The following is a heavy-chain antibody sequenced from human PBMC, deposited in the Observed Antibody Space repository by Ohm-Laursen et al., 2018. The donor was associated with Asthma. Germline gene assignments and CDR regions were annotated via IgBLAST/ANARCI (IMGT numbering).Heavy chain of an antibody. Sequence: SETLSLTCPVSGGSIGSGDYYWSWIRQPPGKGLEWIGYIYYSGSTYYNPSLKSRVTISVDTSKNQFSLKLSSVTAADTAVYYCARDRRKIFSSSSFSWFDPWGQGTLVTVSS. CDR3: ARDRRKIFSSSSFSWFDP. J-gene: IGHJ5*02. CDR2: IYYSGST. V-gene: IGHV4-30-4*01. D-gene: IGHD6-6*01. CDR1: GGSIGSGDYY.